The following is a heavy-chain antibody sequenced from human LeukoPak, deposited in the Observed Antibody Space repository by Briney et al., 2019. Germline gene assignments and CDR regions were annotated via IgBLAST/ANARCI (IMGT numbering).Heavy chain of an antibody. D-gene: IGHD4-23*01. CDR2: ISAYNGNT. J-gene: IGHJ2*01. CDR3: ARDLSFTVVTPDWYFDL. CDR1: GYTFTSYG. V-gene: IGHV1-18*01. Sequence: ASVKVSCKASGYTFTSYGISWVRQAPGQGLEWMGWISAYNGNTNYAQKLQGRVTMTTDTSTSTAYMELRSLRSDDTAVYYCARDLSFTVVTPDWYFDLWGRGTLVTVSS.